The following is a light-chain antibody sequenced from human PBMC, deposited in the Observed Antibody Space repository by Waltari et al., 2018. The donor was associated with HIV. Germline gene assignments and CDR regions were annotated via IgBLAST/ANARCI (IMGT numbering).Light chain of an antibody. CDR2: GND. V-gene: IGLV1-44*01. J-gene: IGLJ2*01. CDR3: SAWDDNLNAL. CDR1: RSNIGSNS. Sequence: QSVLIQPTSASGTPGQRVTISCSGRRSNIGSNSVNWYQQFPGTAPKLLIFGNDRRPSGVPDRFSGSKSGTSASLVINGLQPEDEADYYCSAWDDNLNALFGGGTKLTVL.